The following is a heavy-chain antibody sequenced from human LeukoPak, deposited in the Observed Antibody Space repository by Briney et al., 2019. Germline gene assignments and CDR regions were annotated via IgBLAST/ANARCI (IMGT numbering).Heavy chain of an antibody. CDR1: GFTFDDYA. CDR3: ALVDSGSYYPYFQH. D-gene: IGHD1-26*01. V-gene: IGHV3-9*01. CDR2: ISWNSGSI. Sequence: PGGSLRLSCAASGFTFDDYAMHWVRQAPGKGLERVSGISWNSGSIGYADSVKGRFTISRDNAKNSLYLQMNSLRAEDTALYYCALVDSGSYYPYFQHWGQGTLVTVSS. J-gene: IGHJ1*01.